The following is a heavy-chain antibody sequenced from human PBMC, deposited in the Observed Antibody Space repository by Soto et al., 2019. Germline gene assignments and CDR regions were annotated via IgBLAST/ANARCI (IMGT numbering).Heavy chain of an antibody. CDR3: ARHKTSRYDY. CDR1: GGSISSYY. J-gene: IGHJ4*02. Sequence: SETLSLTCTVSGGSISSYYLNWIRQSPGKGLEWIGSISYSGSTNYNPSLKSRVTISVDTSKNQFSLKLSSVSAADTAVYYCARHKTSRYDYWGQGTQVTVSS. V-gene: IGHV4-59*08. CDR2: ISYSGST. D-gene: IGHD2-2*01.